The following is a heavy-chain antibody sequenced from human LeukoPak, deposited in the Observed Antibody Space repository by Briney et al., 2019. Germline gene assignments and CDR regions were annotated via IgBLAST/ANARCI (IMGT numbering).Heavy chain of an antibody. CDR1: GYTLTELS. Sequence: ASVKVSCKVSGYTLTELSMHWVRQAPGKGLEWMGGFDPEDGETIYAQKFQGRVTMTEDTSTDTAYMELSSLRSEDTAVYYCATAQVDTATLAFDIWGQGTMVTVSS. D-gene: IGHD5-18*01. CDR3: ATAQVDTATLAFDI. V-gene: IGHV1-24*01. J-gene: IGHJ3*02. CDR2: FDPEDGET.